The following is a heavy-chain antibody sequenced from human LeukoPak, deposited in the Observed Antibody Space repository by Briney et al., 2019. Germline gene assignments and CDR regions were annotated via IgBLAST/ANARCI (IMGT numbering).Heavy chain of an antibody. CDR3: ARGAYYYGSVTIDY. J-gene: IGHJ4*02. V-gene: IGHV1-69*01. D-gene: IGHD3-10*01. Sequence: ASVKVSCKASGGTFSSYAISWVRQAPGQGLEWMGGIIPIFGTANYAQKFQGRVTITADESTSTAYMELSSLRSEDTAVYYCARGAYYYGSVTIDYWGQGTLVTVSS. CDR1: GGTFSSYA. CDR2: IIPIFGTA.